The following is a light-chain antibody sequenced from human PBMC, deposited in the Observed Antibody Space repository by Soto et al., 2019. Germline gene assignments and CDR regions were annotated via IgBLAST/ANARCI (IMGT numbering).Light chain of an antibody. CDR1: QSVSTD. V-gene: IGKV3-20*01. J-gene: IGKJ1*01. Sequence: IVLTQSPGTLSLSPGDRATLSCRASQSVSTDLAWYQQRPGQAPRLLIFGASTRATGIPDRFSGSGSGTDFTLTISRLEPEDFAVYYCQQYGSSGTFGQGTKVDIK. CDR2: GAS. CDR3: QQYGSSGT.